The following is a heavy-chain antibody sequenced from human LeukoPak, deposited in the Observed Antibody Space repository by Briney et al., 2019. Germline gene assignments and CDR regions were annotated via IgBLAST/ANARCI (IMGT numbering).Heavy chain of an antibody. CDR2: FDPEDGEA. D-gene: IGHD4-17*01. J-gene: IGHJ6*02. V-gene: IGHV1-24*01. CDR3: ATGTTEGMDV. CDR1: GYILKELF. Sequence: ASVKISCKVSGYILKELFIHWVRQAPGKGLEWMGGFDPEDGEALYAQKFQGRVTMTDDTSTDTAYMELSSPKSEDTAVYYCATGTTEGMDVWGQGTTVTVSS.